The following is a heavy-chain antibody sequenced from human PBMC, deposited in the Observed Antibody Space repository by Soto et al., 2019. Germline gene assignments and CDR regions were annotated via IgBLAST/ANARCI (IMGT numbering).Heavy chain of an antibody. CDR1: RVAFSKFI. V-gene: IGHV1-69*01. J-gene: IGHJ6*04. CDR3: ATVRYSRPMGNYSGMDV. CDR2: IIPIFGTA. Sequence: QAQLEQSGGEVKKPGSSVKVSCKASRVAFSKFIVTWVRQAPGLGLEWVGGIIPIFGTANYAQKFQGRVTIPADEFTSKSYMEVNNLRSEEPDVYYCATVRYSRPMGNYSGMDVWSDGTTMTVSS. D-gene: IGHD1-26*01.